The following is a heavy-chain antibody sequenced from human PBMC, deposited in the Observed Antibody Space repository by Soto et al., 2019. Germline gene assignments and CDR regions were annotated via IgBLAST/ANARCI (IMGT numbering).Heavy chain of an antibody. J-gene: IGHJ3*02. CDR1: GGKIGSFY. D-gene: IGHD5-18*01. CDR3: AREYEVSYGSLDI. Sequence: YSVFGGKIGSFYGSWIRRPTGKGLEWIGYVYNSGSTTYSPSFKSRVTISADTSRNQFSLKLTSVTAADTAFYNCAREYEVSYGSLDIWCHGIMISVS. V-gene: IGHV4-59*01. CDR2: VYNSGST.